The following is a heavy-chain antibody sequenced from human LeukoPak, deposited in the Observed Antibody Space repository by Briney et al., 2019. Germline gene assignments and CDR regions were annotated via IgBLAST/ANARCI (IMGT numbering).Heavy chain of an antibody. CDR1: GGSFSGYY. CDR3: ARVGRTTHDAFDI. J-gene: IGHJ3*02. V-gene: IGHV4-34*01. D-gene: IGHD4-11*01. CDR2: INHSGST. Sequence: PSETLSLTCAVYGGSFSGYYWSWIRQPPGKGLEWIGEINHSGSTNYNPSLKSRVTISVDTSKNQFSLKLSSVTAADTAVYYCARVGRTTHDAFDIWGQGTMVTVSS.